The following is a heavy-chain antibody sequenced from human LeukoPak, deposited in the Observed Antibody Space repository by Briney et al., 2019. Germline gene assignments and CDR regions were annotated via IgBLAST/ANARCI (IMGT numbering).Heavy chain of an antibody. CDR3: ARQVSDSSGYDAFDI. D-gene: IGHD3-22*01. CDR1: GYSFTSYW. J-gene: IGHJ3*02. Sequence: GESLKISCKGSGYSFTSYWIDWVRQMPGKGLEWIGIIYPGYSDTRYSPSFQGQVTISADKPISTAYLQWSSLKASDTAMYYCARQVSDSSGYDAFDIWGQGTMVTVSS. CDR2: IYPGYSDT. V-gene: IGHV5-51*01.